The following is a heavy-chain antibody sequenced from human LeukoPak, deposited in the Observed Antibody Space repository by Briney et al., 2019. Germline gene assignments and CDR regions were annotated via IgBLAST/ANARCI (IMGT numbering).Heavy chain of an antibody. J-gene: IGHJ4*02. CDR3: ARDSYYDSSLDY. CDR2: INPNSGGT. D-gene: IGHD3-22*01. CDR1: GYTFTGYY. V-gene: IGHV1-2*02. Sequence: ASVKVPCKTSGYTFTGYYMHWVRQAPGQGLEWMGWINPNSGGTNYAQKFQGRVTMTRDTSISTAYMELSRLRSDDTAVYYCARDSYYDSSLDYWGQGTLVTVSS.